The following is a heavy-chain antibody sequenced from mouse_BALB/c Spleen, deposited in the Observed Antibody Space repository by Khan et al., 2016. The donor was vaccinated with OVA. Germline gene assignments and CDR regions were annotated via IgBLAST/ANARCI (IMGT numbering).Heavy chain of an antibody. J-gene: IGHJ3*01. D-gene: IGHD2-12*01. V-gene: IGHV2-2*02. CDR3: ARRADDGAWFAY. CDR2: IWSGGTT. Sequence: QVQLKESGPGLVQPSQSLSITCTVSGFSLISYGVHWVRQSPGKGLEWLGVIWSGGTTDYNAAFISRVSISKDNSKSQVFFELNSLEANASAAYYCARRADDGAWFAYWGQGTLVTVSA. CDR1: GFSLISYG.